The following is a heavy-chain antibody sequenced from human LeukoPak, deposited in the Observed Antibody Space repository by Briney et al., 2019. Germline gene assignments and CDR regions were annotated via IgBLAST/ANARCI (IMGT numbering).Heavy chain of an antibody. CDR2: IYSSGST. V-gene: IGHV4-4*07. CDR1: GGSISSYY. J-gene: IGHJ3*02. CDR3: ARDRSGRYCSSTSCYTDAFDI. Sequence: SETLSLTCTVSGGSISSYYWSWIRQPAGKGLEWIGRIYSSGSTNYNPSLKSRVTISVDTSKNQFSLKLSSVTAADTAVYYCARDRSGRYCSSTSCYTDAFDIWGQGTMVTVSS. D-gene: IGHD2-2*02.